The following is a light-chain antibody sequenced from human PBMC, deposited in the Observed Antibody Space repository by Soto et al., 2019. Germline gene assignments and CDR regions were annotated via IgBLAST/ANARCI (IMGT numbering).Light chain of an antibody. V-gene: IGKV3-20*01. Sequence: SPGERATLSCRASHSISRGFLAWYQQKPGQAPRLLXYGTSNRGTGIPDRFSGSGSGTDFTLTISRLEPEDFAVYYCQQFGSSPPLTFGGGTKVEIK. CDR3: QQFGSSPPLT. CDR1: HSISRGF. CDR2: GTS. J-gene: IGKJ4*01.